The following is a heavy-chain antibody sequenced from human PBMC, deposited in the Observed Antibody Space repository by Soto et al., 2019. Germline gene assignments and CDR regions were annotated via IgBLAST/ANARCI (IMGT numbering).Heavy chain of an antibody. CDR2: ISSSGSTI. D-gene: IGHD3-10*01. CDR1: GFTFSDYY. Sequence: QVQLVESGGGLVKPGGSLRLSCAASGFTFSDYYMSWIRQAPGKGLEWVSYISSSGSTIYYADSVKGRFTISRDNAKHSLYLQMNSLTAEETAVYYCARRGRSFSIGSATRYWYFDLWGRGTLVTVSS. V-gene: IGHV3-11*01. CDR3: ARRGRSFSIGSATRYWYFDL. J-gene: IGHJ2*01.